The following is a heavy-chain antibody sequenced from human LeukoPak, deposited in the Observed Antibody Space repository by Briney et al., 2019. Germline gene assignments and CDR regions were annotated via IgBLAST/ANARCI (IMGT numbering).Heavy chain of an antibody. D-gene: IGHD2-15*01. V-gene: IGHV4-31*03. CDR2: IYYSGST. CDR1: GGSINSAHYY. CDR3: ARALVVVAAIFFDY. J-gene: IGHJ4*02. Sequence: SETLSLTCTVSGGSINSAHYYWSWIRQHPGKGLEWIGYIYYSGSTYYNPSLKSRVTISVDTSKNQFSLKLSSVTAADTAVYYCARALVVVAAIFFDYWGQGTLVTVSS.